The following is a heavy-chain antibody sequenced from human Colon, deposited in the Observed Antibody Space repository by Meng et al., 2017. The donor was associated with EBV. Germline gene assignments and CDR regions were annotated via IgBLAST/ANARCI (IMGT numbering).Heavy chain of an antibody. CDR2: IYYSGST. J-gene: IGHJ2*01. CDR3: ASLYGDSSVWYLDL. Sequence: QVQLQESGPGLVKPSQTLSLTCTFSGGSISSGNHYWSWIRQHPGKGLEYIGYIYYSGSTYYNPSLKSRVIISVDTSKNQFSLRLNSVTAADTAVYYCASLYGDSSVWYLDLWGRGTLGTVSS. V-gene: IGHV4-31*03. CDR1: GGSISSGNHY. D-gene: IGHD4-17*01.